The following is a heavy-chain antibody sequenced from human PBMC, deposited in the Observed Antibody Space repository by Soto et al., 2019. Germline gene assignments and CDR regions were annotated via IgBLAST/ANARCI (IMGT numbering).Heavy chain of an antibody. D-gene: IGHD4-17*01. J-gene: IGHJ4*02. V-gene: IGHV3-30-3*01. CDR1: GFTFSSYA. CDR2: ISYDGSHK. CDR3: ARGPTTVTTRTYYFDY. Sequence: ESGGGVVQPGRSLRLSCAASGFTFSSYAMHWVRQAPGKGLEWVAVISYDGSHKYYADSVRGRFTISRDNSKSTLYPQMNSLRAEDTAVYYCARGPTTVTTRTYYFDYWGQGTLVTVSS.